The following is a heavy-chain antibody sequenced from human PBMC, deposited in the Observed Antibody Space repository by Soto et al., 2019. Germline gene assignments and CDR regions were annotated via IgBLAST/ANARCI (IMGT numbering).Heavy chain of an antibody. D-gene: IGHD2-2*01. CDR1: GYTFFSFW. CDR3: ARRYWSRADCYSDS. J-gene: IGHJ4*02. Sequence: PGESLKISCHGSGYTFFSFWIVWVRQVPGKGLEWVGRIDPGDSSATYSPTFQGHVTISADRSTRSAYLQWRSLRASDTAIYFCARRYWSRADCYSDSWGQGSLVTVSS. V-gene: IGHV5-10-1*01. CDR2: IDPGDSSA.